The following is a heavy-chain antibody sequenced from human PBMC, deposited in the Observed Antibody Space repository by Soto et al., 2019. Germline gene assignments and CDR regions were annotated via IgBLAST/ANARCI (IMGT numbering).Heavy chain of an antibody. J-gene: IGHJ5*02. CDR2: IIPILGIA. CDR3: ARGYRAYSGYDEGFDP. CDR1: GGTFSSYT. Sequence: SVKVSCKASGGTFSSYTISWVRQAPGQGLEWMGRIIPILGIANYAQKFQGRVTITADKSTSTAYMELSSLRSEDTAVYSCARGYRAYSGYDEGFDPWGQGTLVTVSS. D-gene: IGHD5-12*01. V-gene: IGHV1-69*02.